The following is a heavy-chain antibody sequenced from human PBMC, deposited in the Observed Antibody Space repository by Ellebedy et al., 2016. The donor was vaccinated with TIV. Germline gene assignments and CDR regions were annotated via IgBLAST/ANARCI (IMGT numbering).Heavy chain of an antibody. CDR3: ARERHSGYEAYEH. CDR1: GSTFTSNT. CDR2: IIPIFVTA. Sequence: AASVKVSCKASGSTFTSNTIAWVRQAPGQGLEWVGGIIPIFVTANYAQKFRGRVTITADDSTRTVYMELSSLRSEDTAVYYCARERHSGYEAYEHWGQGTLVTVSS. V-gene: IGHV1-69*13. J-gene: IGHJ1*01. D-gene: IGHD5-12*01.